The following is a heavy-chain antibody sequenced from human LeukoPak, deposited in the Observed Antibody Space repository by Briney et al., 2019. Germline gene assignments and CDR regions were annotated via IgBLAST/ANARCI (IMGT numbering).Heavy chain of an antibody. CDR3: VKGGYDVLTGFYLAFDI. Sequence: GGSLRLSCAASGFTFSSYAMSWVRQASGKGLEWISGLSGSGGSIYYADSVKGRFTISRDNSKNTLYLQMNSLRAEDTVVYHCVKGGYDVLTGFYLAFDIWGQGTMVTVSS. CDR2: LSGSGGSI. V-gene: IGHV3-23*01. J-gene: IGHJ3*02. D-gene: IGHD3-9*01. CDR1: GFTFSSYA.